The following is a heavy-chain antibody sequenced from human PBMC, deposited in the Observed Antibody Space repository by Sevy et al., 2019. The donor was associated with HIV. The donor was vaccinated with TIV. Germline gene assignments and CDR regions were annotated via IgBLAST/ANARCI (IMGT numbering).Heavy chain of an antibody. CDR1: GFTFTSDY. D-gene: IGHD1-26*01. Sequence: GGSLRLSCAASGFTFTSDYMHWVRQPPGKGLVWVSHINTDGKIIRYADSVKGRFTTSRDNAKNTLYLQMNRLRAEDTAVYYGARGSRGTFGSWGQGTLVTVSS. J-gene: IGHJ4*02. V-gene: IGHV3-74*01. CDR3: ARGSRGTFGS. CDR2: INTDGKII.